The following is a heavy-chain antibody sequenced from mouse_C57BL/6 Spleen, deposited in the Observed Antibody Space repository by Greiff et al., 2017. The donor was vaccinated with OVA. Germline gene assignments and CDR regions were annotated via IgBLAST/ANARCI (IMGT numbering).Heavy chain of an antibody. CDR1: GYTFTSYW. J-gene: IGHJ4*01. V-gene: IGHV1-59*01. CDR3: ARASTTYYAMDY. D-gene: IGHD2-1*01. CDR2: IDPSDSYT. Sequence: VQLQQPGAELVRPGTSVKLSCKASGYTFTSYWMHWVKQRPGQGLEWIGEIDPSDSYTNYNQKFKGKATLTVDTSSSTAYMQLSSLTSEDSAVYYCARASTTYYAMDYWGQGTSVTVSS.